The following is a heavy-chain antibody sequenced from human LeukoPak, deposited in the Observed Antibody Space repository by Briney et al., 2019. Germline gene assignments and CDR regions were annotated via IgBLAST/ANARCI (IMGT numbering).Heavy chain of an antibody. CDR2: INTNTGNP. Sequence: GASVKVSRKASGYIFTTYAVNWVRQAPGQGLEWVGWINTNTGNPTYGQGFTGRFVFSLDTSVSTAYLQISSLKAEDTAIYYCARVNVDSAMGIYYYYGMDVWGQGTTVTVSS. CDR1: GYIFTTYA. D-gene: IGHD5-18*01. J-gene: IGHJ6*02. CDR3: ARVNVDSAMGIYYYYGMDV. V-gene: IGHV7-4-1*02.